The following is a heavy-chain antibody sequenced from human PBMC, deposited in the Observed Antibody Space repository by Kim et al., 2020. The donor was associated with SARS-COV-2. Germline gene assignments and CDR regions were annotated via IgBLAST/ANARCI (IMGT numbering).Heavy chain of an antibody. V-gene: IGHV3-30*18. CDR2: ISYDGSNK. CDR1: GFTFSSYG. Sequence: GGSLRLSCAASGFTFSSYGMHWVRQAPGKGLEWVAVISYDGSNKYYADSVKGRFTISRDNSKNTLYLQMNSLRAEDTAVYYCAKALVAAAGTPPLYYYYGMDVWGQGTTVTVSS. CDR3: AKALVAAAGTPPLYYYYGMDV. D-gene: IGHD6-13*01. J-gene: IGHJ6*02.